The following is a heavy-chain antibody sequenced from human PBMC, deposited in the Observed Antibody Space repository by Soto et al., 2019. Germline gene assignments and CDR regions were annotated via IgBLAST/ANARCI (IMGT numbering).Heavy chain of an antibody. V-gene: IGHV3-48*04. CDR3: ARDSDSSSWSRSFDY. Sequence: EVQLVESGGGLVQPGGSLRLSCAASGFSFSIYAMDWVRQAPGKGLEWLSYINGGSNYIFYADSVKGRFTISRDNAKNSLYLQMNSLRAEDTAVYYCARDSDSSSWSRSFDYWGQGTLVTVSS. J-gene: IGHJ4*02. CDR1: GFSFSIYA. CDR2: INGGSNYI. D-gene: IGHD6-13*01.